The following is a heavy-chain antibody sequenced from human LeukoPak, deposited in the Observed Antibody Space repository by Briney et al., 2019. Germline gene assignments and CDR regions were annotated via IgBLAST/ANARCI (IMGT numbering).Heavy chain of an antibody. Sequence: GGSLRLSCAASGFIFSSYWMSWVRQAPGKGLEWVSAISGSGGSTYYADSVRGRFTISRDNSKNTLYLQMNSLRAEDTAVYYCAKSPWVSSWYEFDYWGQGTLVTVSS. CDR1: GFIFSSYW. D-gene: IGHD6-13*01. CDR3: AKSPWVSSWYEFDY. V-gene: IGHV3-23*01. CDR2: ISGSGGST. J-gene: IGHJ4*02.